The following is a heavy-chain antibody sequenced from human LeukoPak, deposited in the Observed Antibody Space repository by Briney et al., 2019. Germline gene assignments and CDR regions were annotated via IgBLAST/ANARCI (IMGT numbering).Heavy chain of an antibody. D-gene: IGHD3-10*01. CDR3: ASGITMVRGVDAFDI. Sequence: GGSLRLSCAASGFTFDDYAMHWVRQAPGKGLEWVSGISWNSGSIGYADSVKGRFTISRDNAKNSLYLQMNSLRAEDTAVYYCASGITMVRGVDAFDIWGQGTMVTVSS. J-gene: IGHJ3*02. CDR1: GFTFDDYA. V-gene: IGHV3-9*01. CDR2: ISWNSGSI.